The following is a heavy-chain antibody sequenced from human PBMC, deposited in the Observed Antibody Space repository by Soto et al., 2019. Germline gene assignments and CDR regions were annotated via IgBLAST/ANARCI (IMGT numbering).Heavy chain of an antibody. J-gene: IGHJ5*02. D-gene: IGHD4-17*01. V-gene: IGHV1-58*01. Sequence: SVKVSCKASGFTFTSSAVLWVRQARGQRLEWIGWIVVGSGNTNYAQKFQERVTITRDMSTSTAYMELSSLRSEDTAVYYCAADSTYGSGWFDPWGQGTLVTVSS. CDR3: AADSTYGSGWFDP. CDR2: IVVGSGNT. CDR1: GFTFTSSA.